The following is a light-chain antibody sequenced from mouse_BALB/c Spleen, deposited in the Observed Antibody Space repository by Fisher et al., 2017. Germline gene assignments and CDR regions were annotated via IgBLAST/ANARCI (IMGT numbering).Light chain of an antibody. CDR1: SSISSSN. Sequence: DIVITQTPALMAASPGEKVTITCSVSSSISSSNLYWYQQKSETSPKPWIYGTSNLASGVPGRFSGSGSGNSYSLTISSMEAEDVATYYCQQRSSYPPTFGGGTKLEIK. CDR2: GTS. CDR3: QQRSSYPPT. J-gene: IGKJ2*01. V-gene: IGKV4-53*01.